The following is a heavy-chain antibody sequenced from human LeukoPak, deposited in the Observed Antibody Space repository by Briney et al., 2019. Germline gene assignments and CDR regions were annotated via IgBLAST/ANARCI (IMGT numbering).Heavy chain of an antibody. Sequence: GRSLRLSCAASGFTFSSYAMSWVRQAPGKGLEWVSAISGSGGSTYYADSVKGRFTISRDNSKNTLYLQMNSLRAEDTAVYYCAKSPPGIAAAVAWFDPWGQGTLVTVSS. D-gene: IGHD6-13*01. CDR3: AKSPPGIAAAVAWFDP. V-gene: IGHV3-23*01. J-gene: IGHJ5*02. CDR2: ISGSGGST. CDR1: GFTFSSYA.